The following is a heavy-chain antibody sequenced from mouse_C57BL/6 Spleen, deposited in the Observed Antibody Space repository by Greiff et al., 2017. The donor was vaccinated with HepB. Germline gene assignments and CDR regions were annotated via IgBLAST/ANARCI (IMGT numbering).Heavy chain of an antibody. CDR2: IYPGSGST. CDR3: ARYYGSRSYWYFDV. CDR1: GYTFTSYW. Sequence: QVHVKQPGAELVKPGASVKMSCKASGYTFTSYWITWVKQRPGQGLEWIGDIYPGSGSTNYNEKFKSKATLTVDTSSSTAYMQLSSLTSEDSAVYYCARYYGSRSYWYFDVWGTGTTVTVSS. D-gene: IGHD1-1*01. V-gene: IGHV1-55*01. J-gene: IGHJ1*03.